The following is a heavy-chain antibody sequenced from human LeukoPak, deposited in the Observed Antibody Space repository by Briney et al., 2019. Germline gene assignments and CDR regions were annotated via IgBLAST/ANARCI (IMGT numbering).Heavy chain of an antibody. J-gene: IGHJ4*02. Sequence: GGFLRLSCAASGFTFSSYSMNWVRQAPGKGLEWVSSISSRSSYIYYADSVKGRFTISRDNAKNSLYLQMNSLRAEDTAVYYCARDTTSTSLYCSSTSCQLDYWGPGTLVTVSS. D-gene: IGHD2-2*01. CDR1: GFTFSSYS. CDR2: ISSRSSYI. V-gene: IGHV3-21*01. CDR3: ARDTTSTSLYCSSTSCQLDY.